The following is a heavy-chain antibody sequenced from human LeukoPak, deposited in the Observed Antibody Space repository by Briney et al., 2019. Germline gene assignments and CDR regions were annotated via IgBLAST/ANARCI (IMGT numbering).Heavy chain of an antibody. CDR1: GFTFSNYR. CDR2: ISSDGSST. Sequence: GGSLRLSCAASGFTFSNYRMHWVRQAPGKGLVWVSHISSDGSSTFYADPVKGRFTISRDNAKNTLFLQMNSLRADDTAVYYCTSDIFITGAYYFDPWGQGTLVTVSS. D-gene: IGHD1-20*01. V-gene: IGHV3-74*01. J-gene: IGHJ4*02. CDR3: TSDIFITGAYYFDP.